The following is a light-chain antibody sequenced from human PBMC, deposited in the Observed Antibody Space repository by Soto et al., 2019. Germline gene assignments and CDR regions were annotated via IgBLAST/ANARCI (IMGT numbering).Light chain of an antibody. CDR2: DAS. Sequence: DNQMTHSPSSLSAPVGDRATITHRASQGIRDWLAGYQQKPKKAPKPLIYDASRLQSGVPSRFSGSGSGTDFTLTIISLQPEDFSTYYCQQYNSYPLTFGGGTKVEIK. CDR1: QGIRDW. V-gene: IGKV1D-16*01. CDR3: QQYNSYPLT. J-gene: IGKJ4*01.